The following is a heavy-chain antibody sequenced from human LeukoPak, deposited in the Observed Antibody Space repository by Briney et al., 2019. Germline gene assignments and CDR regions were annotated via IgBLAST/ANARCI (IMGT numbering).Heavy chain of an antibody. CDR3: AREGSVAAGYFQR. V-gene: IGHV4-61*02. D-gene: IGHD6-19*01. J-gene: IGHJ1*01. Sequence: MPSETLSLTCTVSGGSINSGSYYWPWFRQPAGKGLEWIGRIYTSGSTNYNPSLRGRVTISADTSTNQFSLRLSSVTAADTAVYYCAREGSVAAGYFQRWGQGTLVTVSS. CDR1: GGSINSGSYY. CDR2: IYTSGST.